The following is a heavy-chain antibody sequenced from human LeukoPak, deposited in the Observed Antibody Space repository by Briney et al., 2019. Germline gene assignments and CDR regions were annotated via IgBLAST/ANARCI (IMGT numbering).Heavy chain of an antibody. V-gene: IGHV3-66*01. J-gene: IGHJ4*02. CDR3: ARDGPRAGRGVIFEN. CDR1: GFTVSSNY. CDR2: VYSGGST. D-gene: IGHD3-10*01. Sequence: PGGSLRLSCAASGFTVSSNYMSWVRQAPGKGLEWVSVVYSGGSTYYADSVKGRFTISRDYSQNTLYLQMNSLRAEDTAVYYCARDGPRAGRGVIFENWGQGTLVTVSS.